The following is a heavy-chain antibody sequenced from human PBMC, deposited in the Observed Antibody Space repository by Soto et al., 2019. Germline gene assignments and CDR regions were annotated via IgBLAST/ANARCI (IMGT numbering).Heavy chain of an antibody. D-gene: IGHD5-12*01. V-gene: IGHV3-30*18. Sequence: QVQLVESGGGVVQPGRSLRLSCAASGFTFSSYGMHWVRQAPGKGLEWVAVISYDGSNKYYADSVKGRFTISRDNSKNPLYLQMNSLRAEDTAVYYCAKDGGYSDLDYWGQGTLVTVSS. CDR2: ISYDGSNK. CDR3: AKDGGYSDLDY. CDR1: GFTFSSYG. J-gene: IGHJ4*02.